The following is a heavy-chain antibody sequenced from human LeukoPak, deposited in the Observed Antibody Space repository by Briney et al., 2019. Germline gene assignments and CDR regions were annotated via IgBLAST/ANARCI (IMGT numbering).Heavy chain of an antibody. J-gene: IGHJ4*02. V-gene: IGHV3-48*03. D-gene: IGHD2-15*01. CDR1: GFIFSTYE. CDR2: ISRSGTAL. Sequence: GGSLRLSCATSGFIFSTYEMNWVRQAPGKGLEWVAHISRSGTALYYANSVKGRFTISRDNARNSLDLQMNSLRAEDTAVYYCAKWSELPYFDYWGQGAPVTVSS. CDR3: AKWSELPYFDY.